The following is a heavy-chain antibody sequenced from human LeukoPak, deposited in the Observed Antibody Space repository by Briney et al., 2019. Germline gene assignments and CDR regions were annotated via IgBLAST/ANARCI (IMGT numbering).Heavy chain of an antibody. J-gene: IGHJ6*03. V-gene: IGHV3-21*01. CDR1: GFTVSSNY. CDR3: ARDVRGVIYYYYYHMDV. D-gene: IGHD3-16*02. Sequence: GGSLRLSCAASGFTVSSNYMSWVRQAPGKGLEWVSSISSSSSYIYYADSVKGRFTISRDNAKNSLYLQMNSLRAEDTAVYYCARDVRGVIYYYYYHMDVWGKGTTVTVSS. CDR2: ISSSSSYI.